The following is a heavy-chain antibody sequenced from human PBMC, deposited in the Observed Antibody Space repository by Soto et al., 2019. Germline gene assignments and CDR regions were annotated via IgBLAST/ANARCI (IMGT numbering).Heavy chain of an antibody. J-gene: IGHJ3*02. CDR1: GYTFTSYG. Sequence: ASVKVSCKASGYTFTSYGISWVRQAPGQGLEWMGWISAYNGNTNYAQKLQGRVTMTIDTSTSTAYMELRSLRSDDTAVYYCARDRASYSRGWPDAFDIWGQGTMVTVSS. CDR3: ARDRASYSRGWPDAFDI. CDR2: ISAYNGNT. V-gene: IGHV1-18*01. D-gene: IGHD6-19*01.